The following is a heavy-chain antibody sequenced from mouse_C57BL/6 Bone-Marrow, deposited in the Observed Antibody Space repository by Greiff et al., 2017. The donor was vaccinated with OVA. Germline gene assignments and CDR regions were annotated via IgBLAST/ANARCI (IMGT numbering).Heavy chain of an antibody. CDR2: ISYDGSN. J-gene: IGHJ1*03. Sequence: EVKLMESGPGLVKPSQSLSLTCSVTGYSITSGYYWNWIRQFPGNKLEWMGYISYDGSNNYNPSLKNRISITRDTSKNQFFLKLNSVTTEDTATYYCARNYGSSYVYFEVWGTGTTVTVSS. CDR3: ARNYGSSYVYFEV. V-gene: IGHV3-6*01. CDR1: GYSITSGYY. D-gene: IGHD1-1*01.